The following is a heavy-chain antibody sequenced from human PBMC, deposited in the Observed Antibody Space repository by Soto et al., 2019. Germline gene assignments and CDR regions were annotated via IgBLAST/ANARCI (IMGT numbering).Heavy chain of an antibody. Sequence: QVQLVQSGAEVKKPGSSVKVSCKASGGTFSSYAISWVRQAPGQGLEWLGGIIPIFGTANYAQKFQGRVTITADESTSTAYMELSSLSSEDTAVYYCAGLRSSEEWLLTTFDPWGQGTLVTVSS. CDR2: IIPIFGTA. V-gene: IGHV1-69*01. J-gene: IGHJ5*02. D-gene: IGHD3-3*01. CDR3: AGLRSSEEWLLTTFDP. CDR1: GGTFSSYA.